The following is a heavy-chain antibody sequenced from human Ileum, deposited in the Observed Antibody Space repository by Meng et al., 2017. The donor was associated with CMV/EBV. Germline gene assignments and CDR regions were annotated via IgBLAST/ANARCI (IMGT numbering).Heavy chain of an antibody. CDR3: ARDILIGYIRHNYFDP. V-gene: IGHV4-61*02. CDR1: AGSCGSAHI. J-gene: IGHJ5*02. CDR2: ISTGGST. Sequence: PLRATGPERLWPSRTVAPLCIVPAGSCGSAHIGGWRVQPAGKGLELIGRISTGGSTSYNPSLKSRVALSLDTSKNQFSLRLSSVTAADTAIYYCARDILIGYIRHNYFDPWGQGTLVTVSS. D-gene: IGHD3-9*01.